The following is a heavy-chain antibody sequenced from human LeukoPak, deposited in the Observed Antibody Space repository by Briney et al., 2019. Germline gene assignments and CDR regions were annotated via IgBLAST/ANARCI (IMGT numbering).Heavy chain of an antibody. Sequence: GGSLRLSCVASGFTFSYYSMNWVRQVAGKGLEWVSYISSSGSTIYYADSVKGRFTISRDNAKNSLCLQMSSLRDEDTAVYYCAKHSNHDYWGQGTLVTVSS. J-gene: IGHJ4*02. CDR2: ISSSGSTI. CDR1: GFTFSYYS. V-gene: IGHV3-48*02. CDR3: AKHSNHDY.